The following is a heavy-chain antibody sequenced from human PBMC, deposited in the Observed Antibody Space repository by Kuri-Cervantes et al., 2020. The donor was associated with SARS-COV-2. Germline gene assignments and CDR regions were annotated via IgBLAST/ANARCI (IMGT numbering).Heavy chain of an antibody. CDR1: GYTFTGYY. CDR2: INPNSGGT. Sequence: ASVKVSCKASGYTFTGYYMHWVRQAPGQGLEWMGRINPNSGGTNYAQKFQGRVTMTRDTSISTAYMELSRLRSDVTAVYYCARALIAVADKNYYGMDVWGQGTTVTVSS. D-gene: IGHD6-19*01. V-gene: IGHV1-2*06. CDR3: ARALIAVADKNYYGMDV. J-gene: IGHJ6*02.